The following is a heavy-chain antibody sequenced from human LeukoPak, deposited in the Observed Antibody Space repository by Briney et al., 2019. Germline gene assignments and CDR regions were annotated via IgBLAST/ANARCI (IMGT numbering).Heavy chain of an antibody. J-gene: IGHJ4*02. D-gene: IGHD3-3*01. Sequence: SETLSLTCAVYGGSFSGYYWSWIRQPPGKGLEWIGYIYYSGSTNYNPSLKSRVTISVDTSKNQFSLKLSSVTAADTAVYYCARVGRYDFWSGYLARFDYWGQGTLVTVSS. CDR3: ARVGRYDFWSGYLARFDY. V-gene: IGHV4-59*12. CDR1: GGSFSGYY. CDR2: IYYSGST.